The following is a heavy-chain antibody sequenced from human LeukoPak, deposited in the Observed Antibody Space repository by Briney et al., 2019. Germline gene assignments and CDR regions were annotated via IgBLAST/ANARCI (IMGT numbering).Heavy chain of an antibody. Sequence: KTGGSLRLSCAASGFTFSNAWMSWVRQAPGKGLEWVGRIKSKTDGGTTDYAAPVKGRFTISRDDSKNTMYLQMNSLTTEDTSAYYCTISGYSYGSDFDYWGQGTLVTVSS. CDR3: TISGYSYGSDFDY. CDR2: IKSKTDGGTT. J-gene: IGHJ4*02. D-gene: IGHD5-18*01. CDR1: GFTFSNAW. V-gene: IGHV3-15*01.